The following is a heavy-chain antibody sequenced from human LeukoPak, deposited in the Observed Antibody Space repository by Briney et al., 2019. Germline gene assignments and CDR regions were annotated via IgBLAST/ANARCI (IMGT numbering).Heavy chain of an antibody. J-gene: IGHJ6*03. D-gene: IGHD7-27*01. CDR2: IRYDGSNK. CDR1: GFTFSSYG. V-gene: IGHV3-30*02. Sequence: GGSLRLSCAASGFTFSSYGIHWVRQAPGKGLEWVAFIRYDGSNKYYADSVKGRFTISRDNSKNTLYLQMNSLRAEDTAVYYCAKDNGRNNWGSHYYYYMDVWGKGTTVTVSS. CDR3: AKDNGRNNWGSHYYYYMDV.